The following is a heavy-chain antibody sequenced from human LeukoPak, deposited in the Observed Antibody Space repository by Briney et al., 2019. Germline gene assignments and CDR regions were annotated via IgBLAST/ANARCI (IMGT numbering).Heavy chain of an antibody. D-gene: IGHD1-26*01. CDR2: IYYSGST. V-gene: IGHV4-39*01. CDR1: GGSISSSSYY. J-gene: IGHJ3*02. CDR3: ARLDYSGSYYERPFDI. Sequence: PSETLSLTCTVSGGSISSSSYYWGWIRQPPGKGLEWIGSIYYSGSTYYNPSLKSRVTISVDTSKNQFSLKLSSVTAADTAVYYCARLDYSGSYYERPFDIWGQGTMVTVSS.